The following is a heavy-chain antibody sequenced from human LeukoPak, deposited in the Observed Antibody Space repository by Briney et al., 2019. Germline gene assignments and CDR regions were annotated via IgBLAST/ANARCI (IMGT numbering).Heavy chain of an antibody. Sequence: GGSLRLSCAASGFTFSSYAMTWVRQAPGKGLEWVSSISSSSYIYYADSVKGRFTISRDNAKNSLYLQMNSLRAEDTAVYYCARGQYQLPLGYFDYWGQGTLVTVSS. CDR2: ISSSSYI. J-gene: IGHJ4*02. D-gene: IGHD2-2*01. V-gene: IGHV3-21*01. CDR1: GFTFSSYA. CDR3: ARGQYQLPLGYFDY.